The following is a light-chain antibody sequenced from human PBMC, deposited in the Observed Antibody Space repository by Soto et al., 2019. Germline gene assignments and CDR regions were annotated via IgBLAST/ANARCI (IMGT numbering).Light chain of an antibody. V-gene: IGKV3-20*01. CDR2: GAS. J-gene: IGKJ2*01. CDR3: QQYGSSPLT. Sequence: EIGLTQSPGTLSLSPGERATLSCRASQSVSSSYLAWYQQKPGQAPRLLIYGASSRATGIPDRFSGSGSGTDFTLTISRLEPEDFAVYYCQQYGSSPLTFGQENKLQIK. CDR1: QSVSSSY.